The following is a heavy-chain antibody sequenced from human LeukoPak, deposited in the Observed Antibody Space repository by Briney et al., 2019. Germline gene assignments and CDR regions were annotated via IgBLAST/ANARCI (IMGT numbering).Heavy chain of an antibody. CDR1: GDSITSYY. J-gene: IGHJ4*02. Sequence: SETLSLTCTVSGDSITSYYWSWIRQPPGKGLEWIGYIYYSGSTNYNPSLKSRVTISVDTSKNQFSLKLSSVTAADTAVYYCATGYYYDSSGFFDYWGQGTLVTVSS. D-gene: IGHD3-22*01. V-gene: IGHV4-59*01. CDR2: IYYSGST. CDR3: ATGYYYDSSGFFDY.